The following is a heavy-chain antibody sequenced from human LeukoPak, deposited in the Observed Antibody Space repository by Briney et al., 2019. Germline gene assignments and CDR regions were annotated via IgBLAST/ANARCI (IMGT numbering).Heavy chain of an antibody. CDR3: ARLSGGIVLMVYAPGYFDY. CDR1: GGSISSYY. J-gene: IGHJ4*02. Sequence: PSETLSLTCTVSGGSISSYYWSWIRQPTGKGLEWIGYIYYSGSTDYNPSLKSRVTISVDTSKNQFSLKLSSVTAADTAVYYCARLSGGIVLMVYAPGYFDYWGQGTLVTVSS. V-gene: IGHV4-59*01. D-gene: IGHD2-8*01. CDR2: IYYSGST.